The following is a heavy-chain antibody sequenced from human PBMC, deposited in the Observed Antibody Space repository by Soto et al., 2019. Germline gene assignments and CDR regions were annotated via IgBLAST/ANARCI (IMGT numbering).Heavy chain of an antibody. D-gene: IGHD2-15*01. J-gene: IGHJ4*02. V-gene: IGHV3-30-3*01. CDR2: ISYDGSDK. Sequence: QVQLVESGGGVVQPGRSLRLSCAASGFTLSSYAMHWVRQAPGKGLGWVAVISYDGSDKYYADSVKGRFTISRDNSMNTLFLQMNTLRPEDTAVYYCARRYCSGGYCYFDYWGQGTLVTVSS. CDR1: GFTLSSYA. CDR3: ARRYCSGGYCYFDY.